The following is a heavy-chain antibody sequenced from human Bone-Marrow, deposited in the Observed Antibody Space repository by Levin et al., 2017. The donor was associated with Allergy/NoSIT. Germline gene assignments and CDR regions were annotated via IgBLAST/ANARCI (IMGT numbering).Heavy chain of an antibody. Sequence: AGGSLRLSCTVSGGSITSSDYYWGWIRQSPGKGLEWIGSESYSGNTWYNTYYNPSLKSRVRMSADASRNQFSLRLTSVTAADTAVYYCGRLRPDLCGYGAAVLNWLGPWGQGTPVTVSA. CDR1: GGSITSSDYY. J-gene: IGHJ5*02. V-gene: IGHV4-39*01. CDR3: GRLRPDLCGYGAAVLNWLGP. D-gene: IGHD6-25*01. CDR2: ESYSGNT.